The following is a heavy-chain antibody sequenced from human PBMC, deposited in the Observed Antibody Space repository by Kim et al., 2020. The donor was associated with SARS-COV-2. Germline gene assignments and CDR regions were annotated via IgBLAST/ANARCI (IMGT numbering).Heavy chain of an antibody. CDR1: GGTFSSYA. J-gene: IGHJ6*02. CDR2: IIPILGIA. V-gene: IGHV1-69*04. Sequence: SVKVSCKASGGTFSSYAISWVRQAPGQGLEWMGRIIPILGIANYAQKFQGRVTITADKSTSTAYMELSSLRSEDTAVYYCARDRDTAMGHWYYYGMDVWGQGTTVTVSS. CDR3: ARDRDTAMGHWYYYGMDV. D-gene: IGHD5-18*01.